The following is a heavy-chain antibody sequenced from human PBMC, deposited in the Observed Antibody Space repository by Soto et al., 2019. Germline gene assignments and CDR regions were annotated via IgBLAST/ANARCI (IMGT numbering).Heavy chain of an antibody. Sequence: QLQLQESGSGLVKPSQTLSLTCAVSGGSISSGGYSWSWIRQPPGKGLESIGYNYHSGSTYYNPCRKSRVTISVDRSKNQFSLKLSSVTAADTAVYYCARGMTTVTTFDYWGQGTLVTVSS. J-gene: IGHJ4*02. CDR1: GGSISSGGYS. V-gene: IGHV4-30-2*01. CDR3: ARGMTTVTTFDY. CDR2: NYHSGST. D-gene: IGHD4-17*01.